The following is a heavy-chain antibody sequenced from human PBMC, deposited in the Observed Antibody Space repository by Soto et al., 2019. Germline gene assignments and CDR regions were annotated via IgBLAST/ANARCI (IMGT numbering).Heavy chain of an antibody. J-gene: IGHJ4*02. V-gene: IGHV3-53*01. CDR2: IYSSSST. CDR3: ARGYSYTQPVFDY. Sequence: EVQLVESGGCLIQPGGSLRLSCAASGFTVSNNYMTWVSQAPGKGLEWVSFIYSSSSTYYADSVKGRFTISRYNFKNTLYLLMNSMRAEDTAVYYCARGYSYTQPVFDYWGLGTLVTVSS. D-gene: IGHD5-18*01. CDR1: GFTVSNNY.